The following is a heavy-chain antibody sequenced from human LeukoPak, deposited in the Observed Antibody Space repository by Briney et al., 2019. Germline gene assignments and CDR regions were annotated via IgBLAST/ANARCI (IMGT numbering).Heavy chain of an antibody. Sequence: GASVKVSCKASGYTFTGYYMHWVRQAPGQGLEWMGWINPNSGGTNYAQKFQGRVTMTRDTSISTAYMELSRLRSDDTAVYYCARTQAYGAQTTYPYSYYGMDVWGQGTTVTVSS. CDR2: INPNSGGT. V-gene: IGHV1-2*02. CDR1: GYTFTGYY. J-gene: IGHJ6*02. D-gene: IGHD4-17*01. CDR3: ARTQAYGAQTTYPYSYYGMDV.